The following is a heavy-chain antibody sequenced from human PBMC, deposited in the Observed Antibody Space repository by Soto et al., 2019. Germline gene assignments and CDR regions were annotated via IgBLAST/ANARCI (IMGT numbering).Heavy chain of an antibody. CDR3: ARGRQSDSVLLPAATEFDP. CDR2: IYYSGGT. CDR1: GGSINSGDYY. J-gene: IGHJ5*02. V-gene: IGHV4-31*11. D-gene: IGHD2-2*01. Sequence: QVQLQESGPGLVKFSQTLSLTCAVSGGSINSGDYYWSWIRQRPGKGLEWIGYIYYSGGTYYSPSLKRRVTISVDTSANQFSLKLTSVTAADMAVYYCARGRQSDSVLLPAATEFDPWGQGTLVTVSS.